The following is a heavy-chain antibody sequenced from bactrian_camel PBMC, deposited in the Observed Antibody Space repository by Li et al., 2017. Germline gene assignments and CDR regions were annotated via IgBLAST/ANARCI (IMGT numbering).Heavy chain of an antibody. J-gene: IGHJ4*01. Sequence: DVQLVESGGGLVQPGGSVRLSCAASGFTFSSYAMTWVRQAPGKGLEWVSTINSLSSSTYYADSVKGRFTISRDNAKNMVYLQLNNLKIDDTAMYYCANLDGHYWGQGTQVTVS. CDR1: GFTFSSYA. CDR2: INSLSSST. CDR3: ANLDGHY. V-gene: IGHV3S40*01.